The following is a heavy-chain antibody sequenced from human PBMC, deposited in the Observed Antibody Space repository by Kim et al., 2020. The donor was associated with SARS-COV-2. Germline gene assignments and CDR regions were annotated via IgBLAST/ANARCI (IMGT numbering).Heavy chain of an antibody. Sequence: ASVKVSCKASGYTFTGYYMHWVRQAPGQGLEWMGWINPNSGGTNYAQKFQGRVTMTRDTSISTAYMELSRLRSDDTAVYYCARDWIQWFGELLSSYGMDVWGHGTTVTVSS. D-gene: IGHD3-10*01. V-gene: IGHV1-2*02. CDR3: ARDWIQWFGELLSSYGMDV. J-gene: IGHJ6*02. CDR1: GYTFTGYY. CDR2: INPNSGGT.